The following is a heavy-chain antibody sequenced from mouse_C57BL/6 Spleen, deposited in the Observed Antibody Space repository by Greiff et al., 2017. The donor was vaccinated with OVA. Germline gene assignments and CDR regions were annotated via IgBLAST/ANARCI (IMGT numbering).Heavy chain of an antibody. J-gene: IGHJ3*01. CDR2: INPNNGGT. D-gene: IGHD2-3*01. CDR1: GYTFTDYN. CDR3: ARGGGYYAWFAY. Sequence: EVQLQQSGPELVKPGASVKLPCKASGYTFTDYNMDWVKQSHGKSLEWIGDINPNNGGTIYNQKFKGKATLTVDKSSSTAYMELRSLTAEDTAVYYCARGGGYYAWFAYWGQGTLVTVSA. V-gene: IGHV1-18*01.